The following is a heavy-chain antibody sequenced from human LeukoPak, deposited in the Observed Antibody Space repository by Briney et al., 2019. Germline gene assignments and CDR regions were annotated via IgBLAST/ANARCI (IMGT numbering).Heavy chain of an antibody. CDR1: GGSISSGNYY. CDR3: ARTPKSTAYYYMDV. J-gene: IGHJ6*03. CDR2: IYTSGST. Sequence: SETLSLTCTVSGGSISSGNYYWSWIRQPAGKGLEWIGRIYTSGSTNYNPSLKSRVTISVDTSKNQFSLKLSSVTAADTAVYYCARTPKSTAYYYMDVWGKGTTVTISS. V-gene: IGHV4-61*02. D-gene: IGHD2/OR15-2a*01.